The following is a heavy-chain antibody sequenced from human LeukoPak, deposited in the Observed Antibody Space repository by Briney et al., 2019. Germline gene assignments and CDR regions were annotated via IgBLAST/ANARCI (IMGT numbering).Heavy chain of an antibody. V-gene: IGHV1-69*05. CDR2: IIPIFGTA. CDR3: ARVNPGIAAARPGFLDY. CDR1: GYTFTSYG. Sequence: GASVKVSCKASGYTFTSYGISWVRQAPGQGLEWMGGIIPIFGTANYAQKFQGRVTITTDESTSTAYMELRSLRSDDTAVYYCARVNPGIAAARPGFLDYWGQGTLVTVSS. D-gene: IGHD6-13*01. J-gene: IGHJ4*02.